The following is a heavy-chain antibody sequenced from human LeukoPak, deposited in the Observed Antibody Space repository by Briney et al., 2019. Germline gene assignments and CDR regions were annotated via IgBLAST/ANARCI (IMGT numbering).Heavy chain of an antibody. CDR1: GFTFSSYA. Sequence: HPGGSLRLSCAASGFTFSSYAMSWVRQAPGKGLEWVSAISGSGGSTYYADSVKGRFTISRDNSKNTLYLQMNSLKAEDTAVYYCAKTPLYDYGGNRNYFDYWGQGTLVTVSS. V-gene: IGHV3-23*01. J-gene: IGHJ4*02. CDR3: AKTPLYDYGGNRNYFDY. D-gene: IGHD4-23*01. CDR2: ISGSGGST.